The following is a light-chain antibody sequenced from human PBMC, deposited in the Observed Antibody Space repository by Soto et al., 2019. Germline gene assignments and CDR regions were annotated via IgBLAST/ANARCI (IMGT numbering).Light chain of an antibody. CDR2: NSN. CDR1: RSDIGSNF. CDR3: AAWDDSLTGPV. Sequence: QSVLSQPPSASGTPGQTVIISCSGSRSDIGSNFVNCYQHLPGTAPKLLIYNSNQRPTGVPARFSGSKSGTSASLAISGLQSEDEADYYCAAWDDSLTGPVFGTGTKVTVL. V-gene: IGLV1-44*01. J-gene: IGLJ1*01.